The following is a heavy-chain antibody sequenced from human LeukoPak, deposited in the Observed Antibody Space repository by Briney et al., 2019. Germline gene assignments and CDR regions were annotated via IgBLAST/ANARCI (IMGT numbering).Heavy chain of an antibody. V-gene: IGHV1-69*04. J-gene: IGHJ4*02. CDR2: IIPILGIA. D-gene: IGHD2-15*01. Sequence: VASVKVSCKASGGTFSSYAISWVRQAPGQGLEWMGRIIPILGIANYAQKFQGRVTITADKSTCTAYMELSSLRSEDTAVYYCARDAGGGGIVVVVAATAGDYFDYWGQGTLVTVSS. CDR1: GGTFSSYA. CDR3: ARDAGGGGIVVVVAATAGDYFDY.